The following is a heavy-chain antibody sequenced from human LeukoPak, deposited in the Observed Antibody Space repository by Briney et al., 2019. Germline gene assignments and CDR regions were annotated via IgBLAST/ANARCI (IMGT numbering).Heavy chain of an antibody. V-gene: IGHV4-39*01. J-gene: IGHJ6*03. CDR3: ARPVPKTISKTRGWYYMDV. D-gene: IGHD3-9*01. CDR2: IYYSGST. CDR1: GDSVSSNYYY. Sequence: SVTLSLTCTVSGDSVSSNYYYWGWIRQPPGKGLEWIGTIYYSGSTYYNPSLKSRVTISVDTSKNQFSLKLSSVTAADTAVYYCARPVPKTISKTRGWYYMDVWGKGTTVTVSS.